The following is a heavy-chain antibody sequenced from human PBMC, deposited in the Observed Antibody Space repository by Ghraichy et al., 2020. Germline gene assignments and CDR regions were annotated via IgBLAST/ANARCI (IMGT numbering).Heavy chain of an antibody. V-gene: IGHV3-21*01. CDR2: ISSSSSYI. J-gene: IGHJ4*02. CDR3: ARTVGYCSSTSCWDDY. D-gene: IGHD2-2*01. CDR1: GFTFSSYS. Sequence: GSLRLSCAASGFTFSSYSMNWVRQAPGKGLEWVSSISSSSSYIYYADSVKGRFTISRDNAKNSLYLQMNSLRAEDTAVYYCARTVGYCSSTSCWDDYWGQGTLVTVSS.